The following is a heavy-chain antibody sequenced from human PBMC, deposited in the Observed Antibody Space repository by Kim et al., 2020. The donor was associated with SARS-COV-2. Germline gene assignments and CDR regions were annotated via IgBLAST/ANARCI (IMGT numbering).Heavy chain of an antibody. CDR3: ARDRGSSWFDY. D-gene: IGHD6-13*01. Sequence: SETLSLTCTVSGGSISSYYWSWIRQPPGKGLEWIGYIYYSGSTNYNPSLKSRVTISVDTSKNQFSLKLSSVTAADTAVYYCARDRGSSWFDYWGQGTLVTVSS. CDR2: IYYSGST. J-gene: IGHJ4*02. V-gene: IGHV4-59*01. CDR1: GGSISSYY.